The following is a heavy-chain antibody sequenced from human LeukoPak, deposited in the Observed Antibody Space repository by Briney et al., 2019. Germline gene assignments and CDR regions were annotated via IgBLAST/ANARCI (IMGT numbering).Heavy chain of an antibody. V-gene: IGHV3-7*01. CDR1: GFTFSSYW. D-gene: IGHD6-19*01. Sequence: GGSLRLSCAASGFTFSSYWMSWVRQAPGKGLEWVASIKQDGSEKYYVDSVKGRFTISRDNAKNSLYLQMNSLRAEDTAVYYCAREGGWYGNWFDPWGQGTLVTVSS. J-gene: IGHJ5*02. CDR2: IKQDGSEK. CDR3: AREGGWYGNWFDP.